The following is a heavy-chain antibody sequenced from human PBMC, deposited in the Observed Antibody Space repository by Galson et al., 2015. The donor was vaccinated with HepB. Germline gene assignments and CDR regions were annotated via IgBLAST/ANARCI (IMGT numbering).Heavy chain of an antibody. Sequence: SLRLSCAASGFTFGNYPMTWVRQAPGKGLEWVSTVNYNGGSTYYADSVKGRFTISRDNSKNTLYLQMNSLRAEDTAVYYCARRDIVGPTRPWGAFDIWGQGTMVTVSS. CDR3: ARRDIVGPTRPWGAFDI. V-gene: IGHV3-23*01. J-gene: IGHJ3*02. D-gene: IGHD1-26*01. CDR2: VNYNGGST. CDR1: GFTFGNYP.